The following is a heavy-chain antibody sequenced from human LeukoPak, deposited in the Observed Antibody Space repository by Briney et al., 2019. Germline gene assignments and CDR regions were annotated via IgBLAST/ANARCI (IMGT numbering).Heavy chain of an antibody. D-gene: IGHD2-15*01. Sequence: ASAKVSCKASGYTFTSYYMHWVRQAPGQGLEWMGIINPNGGSTSYAQKFQGRVTMTRDMSTSTVYMELSSLRSEDTAVYYCARGYDCSGGSCSTTRGSWFDPWGQGTLVTVSS. J-gene: IGHJ5*02. CDR1: GYTFTSYY. CDR2: INPNGGST. CDR3: ARGYDCSGGSCSTTRGSWFDP. V-gene: IGHV1-46*01.